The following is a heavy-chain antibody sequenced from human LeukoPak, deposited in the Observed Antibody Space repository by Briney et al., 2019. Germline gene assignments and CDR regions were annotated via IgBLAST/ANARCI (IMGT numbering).Heavy chain of an antibody. CDR3: VKDRLTRYCSGGSCPIDHYYGMDV. D-gene: IGHD2-15*01. J-gene: IGHJ6*02. CDR1: GFTFSSYG. CDR2: ISYDGSNK. Sequence: PGGSLRLSCAASGFTFSSYGIHWVRQAPGKGLEWVAVISYDGSNKYYADTVKGRFTISRDNSKNTLYVQMNSLRTEDTAVYYCVKDRLTRYCSGGSCPIDHYYGMDVWGQGTTVTVSS. V-gene: IGHV3-30*18.